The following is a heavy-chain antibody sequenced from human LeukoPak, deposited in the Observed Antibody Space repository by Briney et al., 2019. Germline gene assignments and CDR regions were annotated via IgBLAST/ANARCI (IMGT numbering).Heavy chain of an antibody. CDR1: GFDFTGNH. D-gene: IGHD3-10*01. Sequence: GGSLRLSCAASGFDFTGNHMNWVREVPGKGLEWLSYISASSRTIHYADSVKGRFTVSRDNAENSLYLQMDSLRVEDTAIYYCEKSRGWFEVLDVWGQGTLVTVSS. CDR2: ISASSRTI. J-gene: IGHJ3*01. CDR3: EKSRGWFEVLDV. V-gene: IGHV3-48*04.